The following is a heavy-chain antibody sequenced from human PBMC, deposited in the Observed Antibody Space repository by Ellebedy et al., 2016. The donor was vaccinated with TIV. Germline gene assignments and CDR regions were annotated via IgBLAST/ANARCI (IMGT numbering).Heavy chain of an antibody. J-gene: IGHJ4*02. D-gene: IGHD1-26*01. Sequence: PGGSLRLSCAASGFTFSGYGMHRVRQAPGKGLEWVAVIWYDGSNKYYADSVKGRFTISRDNSKNTLYLQMNSLRAEDTAVYYCARGPKWELLLDYWGQGTLVTVSS. CDR2: IWYDGSNK. V-gene: IGHV3-33*08. CDR1: GFTFSGYG. CDR3: ARGPKWELLLDY.